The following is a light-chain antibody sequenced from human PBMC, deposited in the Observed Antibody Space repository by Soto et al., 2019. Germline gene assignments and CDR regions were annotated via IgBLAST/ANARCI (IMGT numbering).Light chain of an antibody. CDR2: GHT. CDR3: LSFESSLSVV. V-gene: IGLV1-40*01. Sequence: QSVLTQPPSVSGAPGQRVTISCTGSSSNIGAGYDVHWYQQLPGRAPKLLIYGHTNRPSGVPDRFSGSKSGTSASLAITGLQAEDEADYYCLSFESSLSVVFGGGTKLTVL. J-gene: IGLJ2*01. CDR1: SSNIGAGYD.